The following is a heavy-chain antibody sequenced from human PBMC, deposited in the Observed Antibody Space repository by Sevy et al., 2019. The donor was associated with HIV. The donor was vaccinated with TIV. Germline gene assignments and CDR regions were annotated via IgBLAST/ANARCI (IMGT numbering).Heavy chain of an antibody. V-gene: IGHV3-48*02. Sequence: GGSLRLSCVVSGLTFSSDSMNRVRQAPGKGLEWLAYISSSSRTIYYADSVEGRFTISRDNDKKSVFLQMNNLRDEDSATYYCARDVDTPFVRSFDSWGQGTLLTVSS. CDR3: ARDVDTPFVRSFDS. CDR1: GLTFSSDS. J-gene: IGHJ4*02. D-gene: IGHD5-18*01. CDR2: ISSSSRTI.